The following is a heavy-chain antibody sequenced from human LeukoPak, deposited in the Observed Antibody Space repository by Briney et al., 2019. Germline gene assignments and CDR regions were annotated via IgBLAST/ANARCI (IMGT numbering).Heavy chain of an antibody. CDR1: GFTFSSYS. J-gene: IGHJ6*03. Sequence: PGGSLRLSCAASGFTFSSYSINWVRQAPGKGLEWVSSISSSSSYIYYADSVKGRFTISRDNAKNSLYLQMNSLRAEDTAVYYCARDWYGSGKLGSYYYYMDVWGKGTTVTISS. V-gene: IGHV3-21*01. CDR2: ISSSSSYI. D-gene: IGHD3-10*01. CDR3: ARDWYGSGKLGSYYYYMDV.